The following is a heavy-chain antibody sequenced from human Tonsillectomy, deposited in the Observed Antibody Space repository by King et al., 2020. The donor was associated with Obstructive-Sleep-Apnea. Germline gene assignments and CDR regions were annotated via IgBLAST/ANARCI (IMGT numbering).Heavy chain of an antibody. CDR1: GFTFSSYT. D-gene: IGHD3-22*01. CDR3: AKEPPQYSSGYQYYFDY. V-gene: IGHV3-23*01. Sequence: VQLLESGGGLVQPEGSLRVACAASGFTFSSYTMSWVRQAPGKGLECVSAIIGSGGSTYYADSVKGRLPITRDNSKNTLYLQMNSMTAEATAVQYCAKEPPQYSSGYQYYFDYWGQGTLVTVSS. CDR2: IIGSGGST. J-gene: IGHJ4*02.